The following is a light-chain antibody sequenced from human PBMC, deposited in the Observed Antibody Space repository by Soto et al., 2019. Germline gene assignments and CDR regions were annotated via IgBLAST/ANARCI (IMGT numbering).Light chain of an antibody. V-gene: IGKV1-5*03. J-gene: IGKJ1*01. CDR1: QSISSW. CDR3: QHWVDYMWT. Sequence: DIHLTQSPSTLSASVGDRVTITSRASQSISSWLAWYQQKPGKAPKLLIYKASTLESEVPSRFSGSGSGTEFTLTISSLQPDDFATYYCQHWVDYMWTFGQGTKVEIK. CDR2: KAS.